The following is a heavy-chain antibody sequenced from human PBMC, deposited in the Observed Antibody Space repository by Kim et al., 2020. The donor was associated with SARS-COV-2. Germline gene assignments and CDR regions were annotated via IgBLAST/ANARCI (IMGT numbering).Heavy chain of an antibody. CDR3: ARGLPGIAAAGRYYYYYYGMQPRSWDYYGMDV. V-gene: IGHV4-34*01. J-gene: IGHJ6*02. CDR2: INHSGST. D-gene: IGHD6-13*01. CDR1: GGSFSGYY. Sequence: SETLSLTCAVYGGSFSGYYWSWIRQPPGKGLEWIGEINHSGSTNYNPSLKSRVTISVDTSKNQFSLKLSSVTAADTAVYYCARGLPGIAAAGRYYYYYYGMQPRSWDYYGMDVWGQGTTVTVSS.